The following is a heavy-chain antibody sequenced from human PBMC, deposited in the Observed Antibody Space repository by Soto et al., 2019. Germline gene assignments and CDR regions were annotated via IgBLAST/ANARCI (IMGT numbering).Heavy chain of an antibody. Sequence: GGSLRLSCAASGFTFSSYAMSWVRQAPGKGLEWVSAISGSGGSTYYADSVKGRFTISGDNSKNTLYLQMNSLRAEDTAVYYCAKGNWNDLGLLFFDYWGQGTLVTVSS. CDR3: AKGNWNDLGLLFFDY. CDR2: ISGSGGST. J-gene: IGHJ4*02. CDR1: GFTFSSYA. V-gene: IGHV3-23*01. D-gene: IGHD1-1*01.